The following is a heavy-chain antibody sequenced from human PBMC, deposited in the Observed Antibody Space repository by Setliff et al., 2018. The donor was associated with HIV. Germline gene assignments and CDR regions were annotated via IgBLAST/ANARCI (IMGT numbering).Heavy chain of an antibody. Sequence: SETLSLTCTVSGGSISSYYWSWVRQPPGKGLEWIGYIYYSGSTNYNPSLKSRVTISVDTSKNQFSLKLSSVTAADTAVYYCTRSSRYCTSTSCPYYSYYYMDVWGKGTTGTVSS. J-gene: IGHJ6*03. CDR3: TRSSRYCTSTSCPYYSYYYMDV. CDR1: GGSISSYY. D-gene: IGHD2-2*01. CDR2: IYYSGST. V-gene: IGHV4-59*08.